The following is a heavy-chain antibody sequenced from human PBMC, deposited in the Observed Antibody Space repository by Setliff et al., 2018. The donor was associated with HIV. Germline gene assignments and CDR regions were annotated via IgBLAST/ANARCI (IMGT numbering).Heavy chain of an antibody. V-gene: IGHV4-34*01. J-gene: IGHJ4*02. CDR3: ARGGGFWSGQLDF. Sequence: SETLSLTCSISGATIHYHYWSWIRQPPGKGLEWIGEINHSGISNFNPSLKSRVTIPIDTPRNQFSLKLSSVTAADTAVYYCARGGGFWSGQLDFWGQGTLVTVSS. D-gene: IGHD3-3*01. CDR1: GATIHYHY. CDR2: INHSGIS.